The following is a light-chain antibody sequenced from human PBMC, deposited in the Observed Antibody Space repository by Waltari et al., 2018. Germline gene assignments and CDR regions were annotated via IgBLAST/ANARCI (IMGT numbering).Light chain of an antibody. J-gene: IGLJ2*01. CDR2: SNN. CDR1: SSNIGSPA. CDR3: ATWDDNLNGVV. V-gene: IGLV1-44*01. Sequence: QSVLTQPPSASGTPGQRVTISCSGSSSNIGSPAVNWYQQLPGTAPKLLMYSNNQRPSGVPDRFSGSKSGTSASLAISGLQSEDEADYYCATWDDNLNGVVFGGGTKLTVL.